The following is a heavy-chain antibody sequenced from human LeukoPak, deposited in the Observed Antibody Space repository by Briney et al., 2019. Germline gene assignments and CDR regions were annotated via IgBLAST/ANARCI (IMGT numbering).Heavy chain of an antibody. J-gene: IGHJ4*02. V-gene: IGHV4-59*08. CDR2: IYYSGST. CDR1: GGSISSYY. Sequence: SETLSLTCTVSGGSISSYYWSWIRQPPGKRLEWIGYIYYSGSTNYNPSLKSRVTISVDTSKNQFSLKLSSVTAADTAVYYCASYIVVVVAAADHFDYWGQGTLVTVSS. D-gene: IGHD2-15*01. CDR3: ASYIVVVVAAADHFDY.